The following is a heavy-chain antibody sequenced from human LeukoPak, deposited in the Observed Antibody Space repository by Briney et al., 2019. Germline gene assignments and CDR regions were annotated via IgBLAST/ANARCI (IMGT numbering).Heavy chain of an antibody. CDR3: VKAGLGGYCSSTSCYDFDY. V-gene: IGHV3-64D*06. CDR1: GFTFSSYA. J-gene: IGHJ4*02. CDR2: ISSNGGST. D-gene: IGHD2-2*01. Sequence: GGSLRLSCSASGFTFSSYAMHWVRQAPGKGLEYVSAISSNGGSTYYADSVKCRFTIYRDNSKNTLYLQMSSLRAEDTAVYYCVKAGLGGYCSSTSCYDFDYWGQGTLVTVSS.